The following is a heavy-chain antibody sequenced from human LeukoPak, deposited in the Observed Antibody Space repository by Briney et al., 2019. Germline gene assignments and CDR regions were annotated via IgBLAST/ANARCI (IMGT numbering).Heavy chain of an antibody. D-gene: IGHD2-15*01. CDR1: GGSFSGYY. Sequence: PSETLSLTCAVYGGSFSGYYWSWIRKPPGQGQGWVGEINHSESTNYNPSLKSRVTISVDTSKNQFSLKLSSVTAADTAVYYSARGYCSGGSCYGQGNDYWGQGTLVTVSS. J-gene: IGHJ4*02. CDR2: INHSEST. V-gene: IGHV4-34*01. CDR3: ARGYCSGGSCYGQGNDY.